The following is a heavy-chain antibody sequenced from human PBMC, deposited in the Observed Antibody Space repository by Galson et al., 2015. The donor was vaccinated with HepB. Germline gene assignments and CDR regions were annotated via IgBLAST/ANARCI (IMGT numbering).Heavy chain of an antibody. V-gene: IGHV3-30*18. CDR2: ISYDGSNK. D-gene: IGHD3-10*01. CDR1: GFAFSSYG. J-gene: IGHJ4*02. Sequence: SLRLSCAASGFAFSSYGMHWVRQAPGKGLEWVAVISYDGSNKYYADSVKGRFTISRDNSKNTLYLQMNSLRAEDTAVYYCAKARSPRRWFGDYFDYWGQGTLVTVSS. CDR3: AKARSPRRWFGDYFDY.